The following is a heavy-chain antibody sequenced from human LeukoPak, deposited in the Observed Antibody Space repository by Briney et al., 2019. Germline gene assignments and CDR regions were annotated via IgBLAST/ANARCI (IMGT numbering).Heavy chain of an antibody. D-gene: IGHD6-19*01. CDR1: GFTLKNYA. CDR2: ITGSGDDT. V-gene: IGHV3-23*01. CDR3: AKGSASSRPYYFDF. J-gene: IGHJ4*02. Sequence: GGSLRLFCAASGFTLKNYAMIWVRQAPGKGLECVSAITGSGDDTFHADSVKGRFTISRDNSKNTLYLQMNSLRAEDTAVYYCAKGSASSRPYYFDFWGQEILVTVST.